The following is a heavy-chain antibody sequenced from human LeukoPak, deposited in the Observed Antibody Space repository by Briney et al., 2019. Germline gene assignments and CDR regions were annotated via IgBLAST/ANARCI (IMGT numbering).Heavy chain of an antibody. CDR1: GGSISSYY. D-gene: IGHD3-3*01. J-gene: IGHJ4*02. CDR3: ASNHYDFWSGYYAPYFDY. V-gene: IGHV4-59*12. CDR2: IYYSGST. Sequence: SEALSLTCTVSGGSISSYYWSWIRQPPGKGLEWIGYIYYSGSTNYNPSLKSRVTISVDTSKNQFSLKLSSVTAADTAVYYCASNHYDFWSGYYAPYFDYWGQGTLVTVSS.